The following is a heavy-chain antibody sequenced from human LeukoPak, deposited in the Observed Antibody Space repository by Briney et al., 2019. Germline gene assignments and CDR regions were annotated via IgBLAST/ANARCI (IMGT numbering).Heavy chain of an antibody. CDR2: INPNSGGT. CDR1: GYTFTGYY. J-gene: IGHJ3*02. V-gene: IGHV1-2*02. Sequence: ASVTVSCKASGYTFTGYYMHWVRQAPGQGLEWMGWINPNSGGTNYAQKFQGRVTMTRDTSISTAYMELSRLRSDDTAVYYCARQDCSGGSCYQPDAFDIWGQGTMVTVSS. CDR3: ARQDCSGGSCYQPDAFDI. D-gene: IGHD2-15*01.